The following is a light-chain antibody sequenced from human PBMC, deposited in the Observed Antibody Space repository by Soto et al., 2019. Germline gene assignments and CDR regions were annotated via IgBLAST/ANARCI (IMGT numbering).Light chain of an antibody. J-gene: IGKJ1*01. CDR3: QQTYSSPQCT. CDR2: AAF. CDR1: QSISSY. Sequence: DIQITQSPFSLSASVGDRVTITSRASQSISSYLNWYQQKPGKPPKLLIYAAFSLQSGIPSRFSAYGSGTDFTLTISSLQPEDFAIYYCQQTYSSPQCTFGQGTQVDIK. V-gene: IGKV1-39*01.